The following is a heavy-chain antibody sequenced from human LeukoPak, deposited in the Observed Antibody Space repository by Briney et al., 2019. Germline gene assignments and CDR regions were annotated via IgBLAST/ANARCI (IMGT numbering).Heavy chain of an antibody. CDR3: ARNPPDGSYYSDYYYYMDV. Sequence: GGSLRLSCAASGFTFSDYYMSWIRQAPGKGLEWVSYISSSGSTIYYADSVKGRFTISRDNSKNTLYLQMNSLRAEDTAVYYCARNPPDGSYYSDYYYYMDVWGKGTTVTVSS. J-gene: IGHJ6*03. CDR2: ISSSGSTI. CDR1: GFTFSDYY. V-gene: IGHV3-11*04. D-gene: IGHD1-26*01.